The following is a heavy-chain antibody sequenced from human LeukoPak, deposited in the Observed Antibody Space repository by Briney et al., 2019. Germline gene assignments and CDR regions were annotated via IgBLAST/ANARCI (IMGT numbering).Heavy chain of an antibody. Sequence: SETLSLTCTVSGGSISSGSYYWSWIRQPAGKGLEWIGRIYTSGSTNYNPSLKSRVTISVDTSKNQFSLKLSSVTAADTAVYRCARGRLGHYTDYFWFDPWGQGTLVTVSS. J-gene: IGHJ5*02. CDR3: ARGRLGHYTDYFWFDP. V-gene: IGHV4-61*02. CDR1: GGSISSGSYY. D-gene: IGHD4-11*01. CDR2: IYTSGST.